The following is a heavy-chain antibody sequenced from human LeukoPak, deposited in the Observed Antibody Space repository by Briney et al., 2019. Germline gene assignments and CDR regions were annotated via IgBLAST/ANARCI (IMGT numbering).Heavy chain of an antibody. D-gene: IGHD6-25*01. CDR1: GYTFTSYG. J-gene: IGHJ6*03. Sequence: ASVKVSCKASGYTFTSYGISWVRQAPGQGLEWMGWISAYSGNTNYAQKLQGRVTMTTDTSTSTAYMELRSLRSDDTAVYYCARAAPYYYYMDVRGKGTTVTVSS. CDR2: ISAYSGNT. CDR3: ARAAPYYYYMDV. V-gene: IGHV1-18*01.